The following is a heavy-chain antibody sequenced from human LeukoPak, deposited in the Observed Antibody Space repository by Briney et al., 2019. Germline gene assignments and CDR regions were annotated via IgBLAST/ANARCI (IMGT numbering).Heavy chain of an antibody. CDR1: GFTFSSYS. J-gene: IGHJ5*02. Sequence: GGSLRLSCAASGFTFSSYSMNWVRQAPGKGLEWVSSISSSSSYIYYADSVKGRFTISRVNSKNTLYLQMNSLRAEDTAIYYCAKDLIGYTSGWYGPWGQGTLVTVSS. CDR3: AKDLIGYTSGWYGP. V-gene: IGHV3-21*04. CDR2: ISSSSSYI. D-gene: IGHD6-19*01.